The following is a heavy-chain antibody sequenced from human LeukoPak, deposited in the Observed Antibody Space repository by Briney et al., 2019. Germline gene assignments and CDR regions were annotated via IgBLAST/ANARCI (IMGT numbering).Heavy chain of an antibody. CDR1: GFTFSSYG. J-gene: IGHJ4*02. V-gene: IGHV3-30*18. CDR3: AKGTYYYDSSGSTFDY. CDR2: ISYDGSNK. Sequence: GGSLRLSCAASGFTFSSYGMHWVRQAPGKGLEWVAVISYDGSNKYYADSVKGRFTTSRDNSKNTLYLQMNSLRAEDTAVYYCAKGTYYYDSSGSTFDYWGQGTLVTVSS. D-gene: IGHD3-22*01.